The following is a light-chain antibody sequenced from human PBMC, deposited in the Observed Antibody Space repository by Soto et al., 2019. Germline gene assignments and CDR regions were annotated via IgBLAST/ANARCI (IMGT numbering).Light chain of an antibody. V-gene: IGKV1-39*01. CDR1: QSISNY. CDR3: QQSYTTPLYT. CDR2: PAS. Sequence: IQMTQSPSSLSVFVGDRVTITCRASQSISNYLNWYQQKPGKAPQLLIYPASSLQSGVPSRFSGSGSGTDFTLTISSLQPEHFATYYCQQSYTTPLYTFGQGTKLEVK. J-gene: IGKJ2*01.